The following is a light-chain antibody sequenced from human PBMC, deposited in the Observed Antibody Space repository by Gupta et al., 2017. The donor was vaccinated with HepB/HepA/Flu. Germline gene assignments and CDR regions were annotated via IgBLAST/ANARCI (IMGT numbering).Light chain of an antibody. CDR3: QQASSHPFT. Sequence: DFQMPQSPSSVSASVGDRVTITCRASQDISRWLAWYQHIPGKAPKLLICGASTWQTGVPSRFSGSGFGTDFTLTISTLQPEDVAIYYCQQASSHPFTFGPGTKVDIK. CDR2: GAS. V-gene: IGKV1-12*01. CDR1: QDISRW. J-gene: IGKJ3*01.